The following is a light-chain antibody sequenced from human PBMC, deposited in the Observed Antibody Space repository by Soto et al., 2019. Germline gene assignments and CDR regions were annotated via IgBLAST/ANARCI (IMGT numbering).Light chain of an antibody. CDR3: KQYHMWPPI. J-gene: IGKJ2*01. V-gene: IGKV3-15*01. CDR2: GAS. Sequence: EIVMTQSPGTLSLSPGERVTLSCRASQSISSNLAWYQQKPGQAPRLLIYGASTRATGFPARFSGSGSGTEFTLTISSLQSEDFAVYYCKQYHMWPPIFGQGTKLEIK. CDR1: QSISSN.